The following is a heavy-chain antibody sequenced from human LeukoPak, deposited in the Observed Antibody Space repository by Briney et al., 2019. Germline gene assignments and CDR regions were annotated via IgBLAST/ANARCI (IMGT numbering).Heavy chain of an antibody. J-gene: IGHJ4*02. CDR2: ISTDGTYT. CDR3: AKDGTSYGYRFFDY. D-gene: IGHD5-18*01. CDR1: GFTFSSYW. Sequence: GGSLRLSCAASGFTFSSYWMHWVRQAPGKGLVWVSRISTDGTYTEYADSVRGRFTISRDNAKDTLYLQVNSLRAEDTAVYYCAKDGTSYGYRFFDYWGQGTLVTVSS. V-gene: IGHV3-74*03.